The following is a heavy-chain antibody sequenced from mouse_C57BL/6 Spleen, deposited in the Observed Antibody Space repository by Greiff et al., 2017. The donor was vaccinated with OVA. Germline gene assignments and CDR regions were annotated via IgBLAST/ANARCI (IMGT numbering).Heavy chain of an antibody. D-gene: IGHD2-12*01. CDR2: IDPSDSYT. J-gene: IGHJ4*01. Sequence: QVQLQQPGAELVRPGTSVKLSCKASGYTFTSYWMHWVKQRPGQGLEWIGVIDPSDSYTNYNQKFTGKATLTVDTSSSTAYMQLSSLTSEDSAVYYCARKGGLLRRGGDYYAMDYWGQGTSVTVSS. CDR1: GYTFTSYW. V-gene: IGHV1-59*01. CDR3: ARKGGLLRRGGDYYAMDY.